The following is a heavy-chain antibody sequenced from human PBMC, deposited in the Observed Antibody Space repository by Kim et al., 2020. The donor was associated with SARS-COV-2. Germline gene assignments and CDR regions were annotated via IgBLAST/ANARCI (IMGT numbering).Heavy chain of an antibody. Sequence: GGSLRLSCAASGFTFSSYGMHWVRQAPGKGLEWVAVIWYDGSNKYYADSVKGRFTISRDNSKNTLYLQMNSLRAEDTAVYYCARGYSYGQNLDYWGQGTLVTVSS. D-gene: IGHD5-18*01. CDR1: GFTFSSYG. CDR3: ARGYSYGQNLDY. CDR2: IWYDGSNK. V-gene: IGHV3-33*08. J-gene: IGHJ4*02.